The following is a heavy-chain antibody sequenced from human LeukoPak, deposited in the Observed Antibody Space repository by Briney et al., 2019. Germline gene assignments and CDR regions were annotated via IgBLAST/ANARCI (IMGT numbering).Heavy chain of an antibody. J-gene: IGHJ4*02. D-gene: IGHD4-17*01. CDR2: INHSGST. V-gene: IGHV4-34*01. CDR3: AREIPGYGDYESSYYFDY. CDR1: GGSFSGYY. Sequence: PSETLSLTCAVYGGSFSGYYWSWLRQPPGKGLEWLGEINHSGSTNYNPSLKSRVTISVDTSKNQFSLKLSSVTAADTAVYYCAREIPGYGDYESSYYFDYWGQGTLVTVSS.